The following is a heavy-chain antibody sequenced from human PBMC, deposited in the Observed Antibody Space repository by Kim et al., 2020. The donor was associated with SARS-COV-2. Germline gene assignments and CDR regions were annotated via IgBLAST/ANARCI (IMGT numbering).Heavy chain of an antibody. Sequence: SETLSLTCTVSGGSISSGGYYWSWIRQHPGKGLEWIGYIYYSGSTYYNPSLKSRVTISVDTSKNQFSLKLSSVTAADTAVYYCARSSPNGASGYYYYGMDVWGQGTTVTVSS. J-gene: IGHJ6*02. V-gene: IGHV4-31*03. CDR2: IYYSGST. D-gene: IGHD1-26*01. CDR1: GGSISSGGYY. CDR3: ARSSPNGASGYYYYGMDV.